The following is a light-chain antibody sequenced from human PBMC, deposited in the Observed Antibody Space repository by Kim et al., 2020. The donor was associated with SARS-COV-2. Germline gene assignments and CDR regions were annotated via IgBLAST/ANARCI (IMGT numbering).Light chain of an antibody. CDR2: WAS. CDR1: QSLLDTSDNRTY. V-gene: IGKV4-1*01. J-gene: IGKJ1*01. Sequence: DIVMTQSPESLTVSLGERASINCKSSQSLLDTSDNRTYLTWFQQKTGQSPRVLISWASSRESGVPDRFSGSGSETDFTLTITNVQADDVAVYYCHQYYSAFWTFGQGTKVDIK. CDR3: HQYYSAFWT.